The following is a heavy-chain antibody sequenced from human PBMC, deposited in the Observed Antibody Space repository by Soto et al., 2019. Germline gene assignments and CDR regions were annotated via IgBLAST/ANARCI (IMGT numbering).Heavy chain of an antibody. CDR1: GFTFSSYA. CDR2: ISGSGGST. J-gene: IGHJ6*03. Sequence: PGGSLRLSCAASGFTFSSYAMSWVRQAPGKGLEWVSAISGSGGSTYYADSVKGRFTISRDNSKNTLYLQMNSLRAEDTAVYYCAKEMYSSSVPDYYYYYMDVWGKGTTVTVSS. CDR3: AKEMYSSSVPDYYYYYMDV. V-gene: IGHV3-23*01. D-gene: IGHD6-6*01.